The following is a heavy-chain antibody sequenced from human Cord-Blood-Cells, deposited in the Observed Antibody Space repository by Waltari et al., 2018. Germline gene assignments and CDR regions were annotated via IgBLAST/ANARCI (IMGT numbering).Heavy chain of an antibody. J-gene: IGHJ3*02. V-gene: IGHV1-24*01. CDR3: ATRDIVATILTDDAFDI. Sequence: QAQLVQSGAEVKKPGSSVKVPCKVSGYTLTQLSMPWVRQAPPKGLEWMGGFDPEDGETIYAQKFQGRVTMTEDTSTDTAYMELSSLRSEDTAVYYCATRDIVATILTDDAFDIWGQGTMVTVSS. D-gene: IGHD5-12*01. CDR2: FDPEDGET. CDR1: GYTLTQLS.